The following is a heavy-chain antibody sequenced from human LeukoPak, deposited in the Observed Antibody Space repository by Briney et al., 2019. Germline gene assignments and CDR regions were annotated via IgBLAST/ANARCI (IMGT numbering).Heavy chain of an antibody. CDR1: GYSFTSYW. J-gene: IGHJ4*02. D-gene: IGHD1-26*01. V-gene: IGHV5-51*01. Sequence: GESLKISCKGFGYSFTSYWIGWVRQMPGNGLEWIGIIYPGDSDTRYSPSLQGQATISADKSISTAYLQWSSLKASDTAMYYCARLVGAILLSHFDYWGQGTLVTVSS. CDR2: IYPGDSDT. CDR3: ARLVGAILLSHFDY.